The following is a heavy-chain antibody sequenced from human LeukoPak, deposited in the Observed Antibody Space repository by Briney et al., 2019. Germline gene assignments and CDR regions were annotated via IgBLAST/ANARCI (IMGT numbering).Heavy chain of an antibody. CDR3: ARGGNSGSYYDSYYYYGMDV. V-gene: IGHV1-2*02. D-gene: IGHD1-26*01. Sequence: GASVTVSCKASVYTFTGYYMHWVRQAPGQGLGWMGGINPNSGGTNYAQKFQGRVTMTRDTSISAAYMELSRLRSDDTAVYYCARGGNSGSYYDSYYYYGMDVWGQGTTVTVSS. J-gene: IGHJ6*02. CDR2: INPNSGGT. CDR1: VYTFTGYY.